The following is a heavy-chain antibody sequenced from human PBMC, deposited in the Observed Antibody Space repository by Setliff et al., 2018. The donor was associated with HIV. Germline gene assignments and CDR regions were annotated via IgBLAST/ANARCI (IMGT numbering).Heavy chain of an antibody. V-gene: IGHV4-4*09. CDR1: GGSISSYC. D-gene: IGHD3-10*01. CDR3: ARRIDNSGSLPAKNWFDT. CDR2: IFASGSS. Sequence: PSETLSLTCTVSGGSISSYCWNWIRQPPGKGLEWIGYIFASGSSLYHPSLQSRVSISIDTYKNQFSLKLSSVTAADTAVYYCARRIDNSGSLPAKNWFDTWGQGRLVTVSS. J-gene: IGHJ5*02.